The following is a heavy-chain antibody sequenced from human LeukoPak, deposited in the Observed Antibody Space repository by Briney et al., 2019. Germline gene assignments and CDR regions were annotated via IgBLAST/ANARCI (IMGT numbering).Heavy chain of an antibody. CDR3: ARDLLYYDFCSGSRLAAFHI. J-gene: IGHJ3*02. V-gene: IGHV4-4*07. CDR2: IYTSGST. CDR1: GGSIRSYY. D-gene: IGHD3-3*01. Sequence: SETLSLTCTVSGGSIRSYYWSCIRQPAGKGLEWIGRIYTSGSTNYNPSLKSRVTISVDKSKNQFSLKLSSVTAADRAVYYCARDLLYYDFCSGSRLAAFHIWPQGPIDPLSS.